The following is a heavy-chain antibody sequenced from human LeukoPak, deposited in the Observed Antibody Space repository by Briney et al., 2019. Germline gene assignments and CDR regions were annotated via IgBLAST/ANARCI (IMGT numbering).Heavy chain of an antibody. V-gene: IGHV3-7*01. CDR3: ATYSTRNAREFQS. J-gene: IGHJ1*01. CDR2: IKTDASEK. D-gene: IGHD4-11*01. CDR1: GFIFSNCW. Sequence: PGGSLRLSCAASGFIFSNCWMTWVRQAPGKGLEWVANIKTDASEKYYADSVKGRFTISRDNAKMSLYLQMNSLRVEDTAVYYCATYSTRNAREFQSWGQGTLVTVS.